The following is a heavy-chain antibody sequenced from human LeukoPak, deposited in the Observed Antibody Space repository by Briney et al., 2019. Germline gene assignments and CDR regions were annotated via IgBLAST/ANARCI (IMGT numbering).Heavy chain of an antibody. CDR2: ITGSAGST. J-gene: IGHJ4*02. D-gene: IGHD5-24*01. Sequence: GGSLRLSCGASGFTFSNFAMNWVRQAPGKGLEWVSVITGSAGSTYYADSVKGRFTISRDNSKNTLYLQMDSLRAEDTAVYFCAKGAGYNAVRCVDYWGQGTLVTVSS. V-gene: IGHV3-23*01. CDR1: GFTFSNFA. CDR3: AKGAGYNAVRCVDY.